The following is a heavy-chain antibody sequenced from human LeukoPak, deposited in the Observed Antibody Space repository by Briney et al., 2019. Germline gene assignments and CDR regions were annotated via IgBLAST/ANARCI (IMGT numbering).Heavy chain of an antibody. CDR1: GYTFTGYY. V-gene: IGHV1-2*02. CDR2: INPNSGGT. J-gene: IGHJ5*02. D-gene: IGHD3-10*01. Sequence: ASVNVSCKASGYTFTGYYMHWVRQAPGQGLEWMGWINPNSGGTNYAQKFQGRVTMTRDTSISTAYMELSRLRSDDTAVYYCARVRGRYNWFDPWGQGTLVTVSS. CDR3: ARVRGRYNWFDP.